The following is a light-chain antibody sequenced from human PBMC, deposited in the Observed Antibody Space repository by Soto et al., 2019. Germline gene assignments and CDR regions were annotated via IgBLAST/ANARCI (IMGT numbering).Light chain of an antibody. J-gene: IGLJ2*01. V-gene: IGLV2-8*01. CDR3: SSYGGRSSVL. Sequence: QSALTQPPSASGSPGQSVTISCTGTNSDVGLYNFVSWYQHHPGTAPKLIIYEVTKRPSGVPDRFSGSKSGNTASLTVSGLRAEDEADYYCSSYGGRSSVLFGGGTKVTVL. CDR2: EVT. CDR1: NSDVGLYNF.